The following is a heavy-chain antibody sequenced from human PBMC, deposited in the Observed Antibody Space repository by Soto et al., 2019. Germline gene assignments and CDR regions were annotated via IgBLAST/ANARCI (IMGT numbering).Heavy chain of an antibody. Sequence: SETLSLTCAVYGGSFSGYYWSWIRQPPGKGLEWIGEINHSGSTNYNPSLKSRVTISVDTSENQFSLKLSPVTAADTAVYYCARLGYGYCSSTSCYYRYYYYGMDVWGQGTTVTVSS. CDR1: GGSFSGYY. CDR3: ARLGYGYCSSTSCYYRYYYYGMDV. V-gene: IGHV4-34*01. D-gene: IGHD2-2*01. J-gene: IGHJ6*02. CDR2: INHSGST.